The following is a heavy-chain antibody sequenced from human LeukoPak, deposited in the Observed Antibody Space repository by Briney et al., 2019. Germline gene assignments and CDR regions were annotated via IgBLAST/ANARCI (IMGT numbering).Heavy chain of an antibody. Sequence: GGPLRLSCAASGFAFSHYDMNWVRQAPAKGLHWVAAILYDACNTYYADSVKGRFTLSRDNYNNTLYLQMNSLRSEDTTVNYCAKLAPIGTTLGLLFDYWGQGTLVTVSS. V-gene: IGHV3-30*18. CDR3: AKLAPIGTTLGLLFDY. D-gene: IGHD1-7*01. J-gene: IGHJ4*02. CDR1: GFAFSHYD. CDR2: ILYDACNT.